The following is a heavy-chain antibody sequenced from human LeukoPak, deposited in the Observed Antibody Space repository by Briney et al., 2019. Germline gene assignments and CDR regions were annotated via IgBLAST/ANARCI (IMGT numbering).Heavy chain of an antibody. V-gene: IGHV4-4*07. CDR1: GGSISSYY. CDR2: IYTSGST. CDR3: ARDRRAHALNYGMDV. Sequence: SETLSLTCTVSGGSISSYYWSWIRQPAGKGLEWIGRIYTSGSTNYNPSLKSRVTMSVDTSKNQFSLKLGSVTAADTAVYYCARDRRAHALNYGMDVWGQGTTVTVSS. D-gene: IGHD3-16*02. J-gene: IGHJ6*02.